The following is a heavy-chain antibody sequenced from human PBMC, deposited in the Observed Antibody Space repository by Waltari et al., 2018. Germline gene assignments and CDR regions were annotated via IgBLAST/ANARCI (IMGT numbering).Heavy chain of an antibody. CDR3: ARVEAGFGELWEAHFDY. CDR2: IYHSGST. CDR1: GGSISSGGYY. V-gene: IGHV4-31*03. Sequence: QVQLQESGPGLVKPSQTLSLTCTVSGGSISSGGYYWSWIRQHPGKGLEWIGYIYHSGSTYSNPSLKSRVTISVDRSKNQFSLKLSSVTAAGTAVYYCARVEAGFGELWEAHFDYWGQGTLVTVSS. D-gene: IGHD3-10*01. J-gene: IGHJ4*02.